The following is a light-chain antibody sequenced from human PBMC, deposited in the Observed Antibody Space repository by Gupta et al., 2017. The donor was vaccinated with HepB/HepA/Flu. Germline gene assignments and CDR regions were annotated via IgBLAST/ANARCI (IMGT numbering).Light chain of an antibody. Sequence: QSVLTQPPSVSGAPGQRVTISCTGSSSNIGAGYDVHWYQQLPGTAPKLLSYGNSNRPSGVPDRFSGSKSGTSASPAITGLHAEDEANYYCQSYDSSLSGSYVVGTGTNVTVL. CDR3: QSYDSSLSGSYV. CDR1: SSNIGAGYD. CDR2: GNS. J-gene: IGLJ1*01. V-gene: IGLV1-40*01.